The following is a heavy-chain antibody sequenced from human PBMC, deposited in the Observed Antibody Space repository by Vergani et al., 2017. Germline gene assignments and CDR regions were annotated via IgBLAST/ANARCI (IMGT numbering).Heavy chain of an antibody. CDR1: EYSFGNYW. V-gene: IGHV5-51*01. Sequence: EVELVQSGPEMRKPGESLKISCKGSEYSFGNYWIVWLRQMPGKGLEWMGIIYPADSNTRYSPSFQGQVTISAEKSLSTAFLQWDSLKASDHALFYCARHTTYTDSWGQGTLVTVSS. J-gene: IGHJ4*02. D-gene: IGHD1-1*01. CDR2: IYPADSNT. CDR3: ARHTTYTDS.